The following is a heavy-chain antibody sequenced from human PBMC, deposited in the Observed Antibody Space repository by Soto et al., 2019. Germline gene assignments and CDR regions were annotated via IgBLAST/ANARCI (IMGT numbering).Heavy chain of an antibody. CDR2: ISHDGSDT. Sequence: GGSLRLSCAASGFTFSTYAMHWVRQAPGKGLEWVAVISHDGSDTDYGDSVKGRFTISRDNSKSTLSLQMNSLRPEDTAVYYCAKDAGSTEYFFASWGQGTLVTVSS. J-gene: IGHJ4*02. V-gene: IGHV3-30*18. CDR1: GFTFSTYA. CDR3: AKDAGSTEYFFAS.